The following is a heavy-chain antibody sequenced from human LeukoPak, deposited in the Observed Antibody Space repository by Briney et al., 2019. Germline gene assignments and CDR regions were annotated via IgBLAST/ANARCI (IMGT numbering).Heavy chain of an antibody. D-gene: IGHD6-13*01. CDR3: ARHGSSWYYFDY. CDR1: GGSISSSSYY. Sequence: SETLSLTCTVSGGSISSSSYYWGWIRQPLGKGLEWIGSIYYSGSTYYNPSLKSRVTISVDTSKNQFSLKLSSVTAADTAVYYCARHGSSWYYFDYWGQGTLVTVSS. V-gene: IGHV4-39*01. CDR2: IYYSGST. J-gene: IGHJ4*02.